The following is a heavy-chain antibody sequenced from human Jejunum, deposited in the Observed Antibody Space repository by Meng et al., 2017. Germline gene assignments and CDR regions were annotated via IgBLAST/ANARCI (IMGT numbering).Heavy chain of an antibody. J-gene: IGHJ4*02. CDR2: IDYSGST. D-gene: IGHD3-22*01. CDR1: GDSINNYY. Sequence: SETLSLTCTVSGDSINNYYWSWIRQPPGKGLESIGYIDYSGSTDYNPSLKSRVTISLDTSKTQFSLNLNSVTAADTALYYCARGTLHDSTGYPYPNFWGRGTLVTVSS. V-gene: IGHV4-59*01. CDR3: ARGTLHDSTGYPYPNF.